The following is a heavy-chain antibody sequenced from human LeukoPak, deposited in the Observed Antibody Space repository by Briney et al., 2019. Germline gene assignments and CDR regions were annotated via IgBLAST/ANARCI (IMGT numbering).Heavy chain of an antibody. CDR3: ARLPHRSGSWYFDL. D-gene: IGHD6-19*01. J-gene: IGHJ2*01. Sequence: SETLSLTCTVSGGSISSYYWSWIRQPPGKGLEWIGYIYTSGSTNYNPSLRSRVTISVDTSKSQFSLKLSSVTAADTAVYYCARLPHRSGSWYFDLWGRGTLVTVSS. CDR1: GGSISSYY. V-gene: IGHV4-4*09. CDR2: IYTSGST.